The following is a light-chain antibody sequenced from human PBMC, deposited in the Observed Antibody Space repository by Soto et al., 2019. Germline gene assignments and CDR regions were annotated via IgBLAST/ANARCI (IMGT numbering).Light chain of an antibody. Sequence: IQMTQSPSSLSAPVGDRVTITCQASRDIDNYLNWNQQKPWKAPNLLIYDASNLETGVPLRFSGSRSGTHFTLTISSLQPEDIGTYYCRQYDTRPFTFGLGTKVEV. CDR3: RQYDTRPFT. CDR1: RDIDNY. CDR2: DAS. V-gene: IGKV1-33*01. J-gene: IGKJ2*01.